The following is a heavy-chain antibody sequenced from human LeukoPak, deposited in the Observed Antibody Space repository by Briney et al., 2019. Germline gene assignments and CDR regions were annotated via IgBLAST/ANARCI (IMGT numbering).Heavy chain of an antibody. D-gene: IGHD3-22*01. V-gene: IGHV4-34*01. Sequence: SETLSLTCAVYGGSFSGYYWNWIRQPPGKGLEWIGEINHSGSTNYNPSLKSRVTISVDTSKNQFSLKLSSVTAADTAVYYCARSYYDSSGYYAYLFDYWGQGTLVTVSS. J-gene: IGHJ4*02. CDR2: INHSGST. CDR1: GGSFSGYY. CDR3: ARSYYDSSGYYAYLFDY.